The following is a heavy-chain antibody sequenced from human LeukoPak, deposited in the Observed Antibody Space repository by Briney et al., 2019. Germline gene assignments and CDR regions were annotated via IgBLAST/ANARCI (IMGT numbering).Heavy chain of an antibody. CDR2: ISSRGSTI. V-gene: IGHV3-48*03. D-gene: IGHD3-3*01. J-gene: IGHJ5*02. CDR1: GFTFSSYE. CDR3: ARDHHDFWSGYPNKNWFDP. Sequence: PGGSLRLSCAASGFTFSSYEMNWVRQAPGKGLEWVSYISSRGSTIYYADSVKGRFTISRDNAKNSLYLQMNSLRAEDTAVYYCARDHHDFWSGYPNKNWFDPWGQGTLVTVSS.